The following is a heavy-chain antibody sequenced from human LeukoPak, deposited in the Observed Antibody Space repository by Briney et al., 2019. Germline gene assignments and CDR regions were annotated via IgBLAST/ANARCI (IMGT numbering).Heavy chain of an antibody. CDR1: GFTFSSYS. CDR2: IHYHRSDK. V-gene: IGHV3-30*02. J-gene: IGHJ5*02. Sequence: GGSLRLSCAASGFTFSSYSMNWVRQAPGKGLEWVAFIHYHRSDKYYADSVKGRFTISRDNSKSTLYLHMNSLRTEDTAVYYCAKRGEGVSNAWYMNNWFDPWGQGTLVTVSS. D-gene: IGHD6-13*01. CDR3: AKRGEGVSNAWYMNNWFDP.